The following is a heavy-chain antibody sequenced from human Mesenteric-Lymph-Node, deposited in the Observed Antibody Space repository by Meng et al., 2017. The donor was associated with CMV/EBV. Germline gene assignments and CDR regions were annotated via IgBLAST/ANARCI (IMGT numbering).Heavy chain of an antibody. D-gene: IGHD5-24*01. CDR2: ISAYTGHT. CDR3: ARVDRGWLQLNYYYGMDV. J-gene: IGHJ6*02. CDR1: GYTFTSYG. V-gene: IGHV1-18*01. Sequence: ASVKVSCKASGYTFTSYGISWVRQAPGQGLEWMGWISAYTGHTNYAQKLQGRVTMTTDTSTSTVYMELRSLRSDDTAVYYCARVDRGWLQLNYYYGMDVWGQGTTVTVSS.